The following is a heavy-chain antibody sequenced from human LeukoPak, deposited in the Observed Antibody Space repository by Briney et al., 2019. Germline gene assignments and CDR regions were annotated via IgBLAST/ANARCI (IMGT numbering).Heavy chain of an antibody. J-gene: IGHJ4*02. CDR2: ISGSGGST. Sequence: GGSLRLSCAASGFTFSSYAMSWVRQAPGKGLEWVSAISGSGGSTYYADSVKGRFTISRDNSKNTLYLQINSLRAEDTAVYYCAKALDIVVVVAALDYWGQGTLVTVSS. CDR3: AKALDIVVVVAALDY. V-gene: IGHV3-23*01. D-gene: IGHD2-15*01. CDR1: GFTFSSYA.